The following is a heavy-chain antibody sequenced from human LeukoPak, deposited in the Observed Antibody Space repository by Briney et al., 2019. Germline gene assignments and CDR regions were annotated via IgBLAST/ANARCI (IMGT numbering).Heavy chain of an antibody. V-gene: IGHV4-59*12. CDR1: GGSISNYY. D-gene: IGHD3-9*01. CDR2: IYYSGST. CDR3: ARAPLLRYFDWRPYYYYMDV. Sequence: SETLSLTCTVSGGSISNYYWSWIRQPPGKGLEWIGYIYYSGSTNYNPSLKSRVTISVDTSKNQFSLKLSSVTAADTAVCYCARAPLLRYFDWRPYYYYMDVWGKGTTVTISS. J-gene: IGHJ6*03.